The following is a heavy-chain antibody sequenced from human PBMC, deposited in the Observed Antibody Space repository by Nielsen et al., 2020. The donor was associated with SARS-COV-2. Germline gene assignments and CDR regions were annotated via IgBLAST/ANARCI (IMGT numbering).Heavy chain of an antibody. Sequence: SCAISGDSVSSNSAAWNWIRQSPSRGLEWLGRTYYRSKWYNSYTVSVRSRIAINPDTSKNQFSLQLNSVTPEDTAVYYCARTQTGFIDYWGKGTLVTVSS. CDR2: TYYRSKWYN. D-gene: IGHD3-9*01. CDR1: GDSVSSNSAA. V-gene: IGHV6-1*01. CDR3: ARTQTGFIDY. J-gene: IGHJ4*02.